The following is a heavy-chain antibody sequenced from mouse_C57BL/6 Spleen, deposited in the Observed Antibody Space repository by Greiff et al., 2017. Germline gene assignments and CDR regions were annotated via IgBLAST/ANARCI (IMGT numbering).Heavy chain of an antibody. Sequence: QVQLQQSGAELVKPGASVKLSCKASGYTFTEYTIHWVKQRSGQGLEWIGWFYPGSGSIKYNEKFKDKATLTADKSSSTVYMELSRLTSEDSAVYFCARDEDPANWDEAWFAYWGQGTLVTVSA. CDR2: FYPGSGSI. CDR3: ARDEDPANWDEAWFAY. CDR1: GYTFTEYT. J-gene: IGHJ3*01. V-gene: IGHV1-62-2*01. D-gene: IGHD4-1*01.